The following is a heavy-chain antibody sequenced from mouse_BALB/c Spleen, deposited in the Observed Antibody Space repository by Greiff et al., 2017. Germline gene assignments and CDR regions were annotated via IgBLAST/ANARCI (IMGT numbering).Heavy chain of an antibody. V-gene: IGHV3-6*02. CDR2: ISYDGSN. J-gene: IGHJ4*01. CDR3: AREPTMITTGYAMDY. CDR1: GYSITSGYY. D-gene: IGHD2-4*01. Sequence: EVKLVESGPGLVKPSQSLSLTCSVTGYSITSGYYWNWIRQFPGNKLEWMGYISYDGSNNYNPSLKNRISITRDTSKNQFFLKLNSVTTEDTATYYCAREPTMITTGYAMDYWGQGTSVTVSS.